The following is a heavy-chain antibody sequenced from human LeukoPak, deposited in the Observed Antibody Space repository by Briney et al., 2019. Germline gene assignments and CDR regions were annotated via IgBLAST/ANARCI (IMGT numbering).Heavy chain of an antibody. CDR3: AKDNGEWLLPNYYYYYMDV. CDR2: IRYDGSNK. CDR1: GFTFSSYG. V-gene: IGHV3-30*02. D-gene: IGHD3-3*01. J-gene: IGHJ6*03. Sequence: PGGSLRLSCAASGFTFSSYGMSWVRQAPGKGLEWVAFIRYDGSNKYYADSVKGRFTISRDNSKNTLYLQMNSLRAEDTAVYYCAKDNGEWLLPNYYYYYMDVWGKGTTVTISS.